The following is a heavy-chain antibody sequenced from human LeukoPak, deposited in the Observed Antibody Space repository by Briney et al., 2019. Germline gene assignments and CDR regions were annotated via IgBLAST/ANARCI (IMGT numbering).Heavy chain of an antibody. CDR2: IYYSGST. CDR1: GRSISSYY. V-gene: IGHV4-59*07. D-gene: IGHD6-19*01. Sequence: SDTLSPTCTVSGRSISSYYWSWIRQPPGKGLEWNGYIYYSGSTNYNPSLKSRVTISVDTSKNQFSLKLSSVTAADTAVYYCASLAVAARAEYFQHWGQGTLVTVSS. J-gene: IGHJ1*01. CDR3: ASLAVAARAEYFQH.